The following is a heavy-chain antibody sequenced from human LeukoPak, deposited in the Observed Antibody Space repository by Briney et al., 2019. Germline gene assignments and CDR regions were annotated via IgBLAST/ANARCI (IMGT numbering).Heavy chain of an antibody. CDR2: FDPEDGET. V-gene: IGHV1-24*01. J-gene: IGHJ4*02. CDR3: AKNIGGVTATHFDY. CDR1: GYTLTELS. Sequence: GASVKVSCKVSGYTLTELSMHWVRQAPGKGLEWMGGFDPEDGETIYAQKFQGRVTMTEDTSTDTAYMELSSLRSEDTAVYYCAKNIGGVTATHFDYWGQGTLVTVSS. D-gene: IGHD2-21*02.